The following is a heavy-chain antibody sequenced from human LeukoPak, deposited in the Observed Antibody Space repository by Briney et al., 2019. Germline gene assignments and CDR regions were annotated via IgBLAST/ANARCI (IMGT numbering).Heavy chain of an antibody. V-gene: IGHV3-23*01. CDR1: GFTFSSYA. CDR2: ISGSGGST. D-gene: IGHD3-10*01. Sequence: GGSLRLSCAASGFTFSSYAMSWVRQAPGKGLEWVSAISGSGGSTYYADSVKGRFTISRDNSKNMLYLQMNSLRAEDTAVYYCAKDFGGSGSMVRGVINWFDPWGQGTLVTVSS. CDR3: AKDFGGSGSMVRGVINWFDP. J-gene: IGHJ5*02.